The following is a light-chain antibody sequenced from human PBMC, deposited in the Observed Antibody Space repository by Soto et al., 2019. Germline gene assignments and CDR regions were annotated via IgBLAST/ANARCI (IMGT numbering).Light chain of an antibody. J-gene: IGKJ5*01. Sequence: EVVLTQSPDNLSLSPGERATLSCRASQSFIAGRLAWYQQKPGQAPRLLIYGASSRATGIPDRFSGSGSGTEFTLTISSLQSEDFAVYYCQQYNNWPPITFGQGTRLEIK. CDR3: QQYNNWPPIT. CDR1: QSFIAGR. V-gene: IGKV3D-15*01. CDR2: GAS.